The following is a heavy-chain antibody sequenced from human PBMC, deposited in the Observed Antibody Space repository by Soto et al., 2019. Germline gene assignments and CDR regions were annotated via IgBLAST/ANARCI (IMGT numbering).Heavy chain of an antibody. CDR3: ARIVDIVATHTYYGMDV. Sequence: QVQLVQSGAEVKKPGSSVKVSCKASGGTFSSYTISWVRQAPGQGLEWMGRIIPILGIANYAQKFQGRVTITADKSTSTAYMELSSLSSEDTAVYYCARIVDIVATHTYYGMDVWGQGTTVTVSS. D-gene: IGHD5-12*01. V-gene: IGHV1-69*02. J-gene: IGHJ6*02. CDR1: GGTFSSYT. CDR2: IIPILGIA.